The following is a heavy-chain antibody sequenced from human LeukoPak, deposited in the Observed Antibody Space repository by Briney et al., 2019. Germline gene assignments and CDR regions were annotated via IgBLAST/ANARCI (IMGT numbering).Heavy chain of an antibody. CDR3: ASSRSISGYSDY. D-gene: IGHD3-22*01. V-gene: IGHV3-53*01. CDR2: IFTGDGT. J-gene: IGHJ4*02. Sequence: ETLSLTCIVSGGSISSSNHYWGWIRQPPGKGLEWVSTIFTGDGTHYADSVKGRFTISRDNSKNTLYLQMNGLRAEDTAVYYCASSRSISGYSDYWGQGTLVTVSS. CDR1: GGSISSSNHY.